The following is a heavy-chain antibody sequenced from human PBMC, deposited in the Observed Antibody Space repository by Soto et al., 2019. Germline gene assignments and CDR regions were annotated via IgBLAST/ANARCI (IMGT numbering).Heavy chain of an antibody. CDR1: GGTFSSYA. J-gene: IGHJ6*02. CDR2: IITIFGTA. D-gene: IGHD2-2*01. Sequence: QVQLVQSGAEVKKPGSSVKVSCKASGGTFSSYAISWVRQAPGQGLEWMGGIITIFGTANYAQKFQGRVTITADESTRTAYMELSSLRSEDTAVYYWARDIVRSTDPDYYYYGMDVWGQGTTVTVSS. V-gene: IGHV1-69*01. CDR3: ARDIVRSTDPDYYYYGMDV.